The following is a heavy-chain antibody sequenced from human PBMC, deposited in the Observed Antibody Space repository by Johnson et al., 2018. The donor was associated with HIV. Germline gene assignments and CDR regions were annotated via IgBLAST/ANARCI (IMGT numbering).Heavy chain of an antibody. CDR3: AREGNYAAFDI. J-gene: IGHJ3*02. CDR2: IWYDGSNK. V-gene: IGHV3-30*19. D-gene: IGHD4-11*01. Sequence: QVQLVESGGGVVQPGRSLRLSCAASGFTFSNYGMHWVRQAPGKGLEWVAVIWYDGSNKYYADSVKGRFTISSDNSKNTLYLQMNSLRAEDTAVYYCAREGNYAAFDIWGQGTMVTVSS. CDR1: GFTFSNYG.